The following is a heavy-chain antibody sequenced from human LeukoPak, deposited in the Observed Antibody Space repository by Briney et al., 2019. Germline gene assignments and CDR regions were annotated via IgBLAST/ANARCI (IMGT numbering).Heavy chain of an antibody. V-gene: IGHV3-21*01. CDR1: GFTFSSYS. D-gene: IGHD5-18*01. J-gene: IGHJ6*03. Sequence: GGSLRLSCAASGFTFSSYSMNWVRQAPGKGLEWVSSISSSSSYIYYADSVKGRFTISRDNAKNSLYLQMNSLRAEDTAVYYCARDTDTAMVQYYYYYMDVRGKGTTVTVSS. CDR2: ISSSSSYI. CDR3: ARDTDTAMVQYYYYYMDV.